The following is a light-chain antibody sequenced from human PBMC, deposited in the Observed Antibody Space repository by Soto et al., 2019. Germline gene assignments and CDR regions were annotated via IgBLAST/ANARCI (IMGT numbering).Light chain of an antibody. CDR3: GTWDNSLSGWV. Sequence: QSVLTQPPSVSAAPGQRVTISCSGSSSTTGNNYVSWYQQLPGTAPKLLIYDNNERPSGIPDRFSGSKSGTSATLGIAGLQTGDEADYYCGTWDNSLSGWVFGGGTNLTVL. CDR2: DNN. CDR1: SSTTGNNY. J-gene: IGLJ3*02. V-gene: IGLV1-51*01.